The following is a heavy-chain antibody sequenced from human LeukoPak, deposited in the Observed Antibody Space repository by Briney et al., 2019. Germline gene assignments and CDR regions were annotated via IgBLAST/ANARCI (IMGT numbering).Heavy chain of an antibody. CDR3: TRATYSSSWYGGAFDI. Sequence: ASVKVSCKASGYTFTSYDIQWVRQATGQGLEWMGWMNTNSGSTGYAQKFQGRVTMTRNTSISTVYMELSSLRSEDTAVYYCTRATYSSSWYGGAFDIWGQGTMVTVSS. V-gene: IGHV1-8*01. CDR1: GYTFTSYD. J-gene: IGHJ3*02. D-gene: IGHD6-13*01. CDR2: MNTNSGST.